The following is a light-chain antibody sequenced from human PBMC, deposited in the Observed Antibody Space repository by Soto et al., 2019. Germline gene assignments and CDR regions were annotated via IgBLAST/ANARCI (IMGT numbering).Light chain of an antibody. CDR2: DAY. CDR3: QQYSSYSPLT. CDR1: QSISSW. Sequence: DIQRTQSPSTLSASVGDRVTITFRASQSISSWLAWYQQKPGKAPKLLIYDAYSLESGTPSRFSGRRSGTEFTLTIASVQPEDFATYYCQQYSSYSPLTFGGGTKVDIK. J-gene: IGKJ4*01. V-gene: IGKV1-5*01.